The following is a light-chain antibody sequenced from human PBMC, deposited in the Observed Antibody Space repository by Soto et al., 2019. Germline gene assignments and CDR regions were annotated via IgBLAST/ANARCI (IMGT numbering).Light chain of an antibody. CDR2: TDY. V-gene: IGLV1-44*01. J-gene: IGLJ3*02. CDR1: NSNIGTYT. Sequence: QSVLTQPPSASGTPGQRVIISCSGSNSNIGTYTVNWYQQLPGTAPKLLIYTDYQRPSGVPDRFSGSSSGTSASLAISGLESEDEADYYCASWDDSLSGGVFGGGTKLTV. CDR3: ASWDDSLSGGV.